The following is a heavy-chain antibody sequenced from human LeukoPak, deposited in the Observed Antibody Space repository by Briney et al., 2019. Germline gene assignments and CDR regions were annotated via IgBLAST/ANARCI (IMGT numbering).Heavy chain of an antibody. CDR1: GYTFTNYD. Sequence: ASVKVSCKASGYTFTNYDINWVRQATGQGLEWMGYMNPNSGNSAYAQKFQGRVTITTDASISTASMELSGLRSEDTALYYCAIEGLDYWGQGTLVTVSS. CDR3: AIEGLDY. V-gene: IGHV1-8*01. CDR2: MNPNSGNS. J-gene: IGHJ4*02.